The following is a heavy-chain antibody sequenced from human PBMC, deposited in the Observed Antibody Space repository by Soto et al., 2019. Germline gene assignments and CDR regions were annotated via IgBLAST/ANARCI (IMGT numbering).Heavy chain of an antibody. CDR3: VKSLFTFGGVIALFDY. CDR1: GFTFSSYA. D-gene: IGHD3-16*02. J-gene: IGHJ4*02. V-gene: IGHV3-64D*06. CDR2: ISSNGGST. Sequence: ESLRLSCSASGFTFSSYAMHWVRQAPGKGLEYVSAISSNGGSTYYADSVKGRFTISRDNSKNTLYLQMSSLRAEDTAVYYCVKSLFTFGGVIALFDYWGQGTLVTVSS.